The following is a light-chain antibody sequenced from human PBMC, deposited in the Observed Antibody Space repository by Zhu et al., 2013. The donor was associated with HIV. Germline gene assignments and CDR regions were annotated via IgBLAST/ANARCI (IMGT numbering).Light chain of an antibody. V-gene: IGLV1-40*01. CDR1: RSTIGAGDY. Sequence: QSVLTQPPSVSGAPGQRVTISCTGSRSTIGAGDYVHWYQQLPGTAPKLLIYDNNNRPSGVPDRFSGSQSGTSASLAIAGLQADDEATYYCQSYDSSLSGSIFGAGTKVTVL. CDR2: DNN. CDR3: QSYDSSLSGSI. J-gene: IGLJ2*01.